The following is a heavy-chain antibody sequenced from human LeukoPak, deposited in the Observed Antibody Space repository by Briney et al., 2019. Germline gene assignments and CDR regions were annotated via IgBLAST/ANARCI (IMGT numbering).Heavy chain of an antibody. J-gene: IGHJ1*01. D-gene: IGHD6-13*01. V-gene: IGHV1-24*01. CDR3: AADSAQAAAGTFPYFQH. CDR2: FDPEDGET. Sequence: ASVKVSCKVSGYTLTELSMHWVRQAPGKGLEGMGRFDPEDGETIYAQKFQGRVTMTEDTSTDTSYMELSSLRSEDTAVYYCAADSAQAAAGTFPYFQHGGKGTLVTVSS. CDR1: GYTLTELS.